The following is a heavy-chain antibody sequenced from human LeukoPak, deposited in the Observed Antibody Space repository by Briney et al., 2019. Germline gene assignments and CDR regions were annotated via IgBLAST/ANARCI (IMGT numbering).Heavy chain of an antibody. Sequence: GGAPRLPCAASGVTFNGPYISWGRPTPGEGAGGGLYISSSGSTIYYADSVKGRFTISRDNAKNSLYLQMNSLRAEDTAVYYCATELGFRNAFDIWGQGTMVTVSS. J-gene: IGHJ3*02. CDR2: ISSSGSTI. D-gene: IGHD3-16*01. CDR3: ATELGFRNAFDI. CDR1: GVTFNGPY. V-gene: IGHV3-11*01.